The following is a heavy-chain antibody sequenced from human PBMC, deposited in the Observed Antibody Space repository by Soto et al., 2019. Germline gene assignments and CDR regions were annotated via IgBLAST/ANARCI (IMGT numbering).Heavy chain of an antibody. CDR1: GFTFSSYG. CDR2: ISYDGSNK. Sequence: QVQLVESGGGVVQPGRSLRLSCAASGFTFSSYGMHWVRQAPGKGLEWVAVISYDGSNKYYADSVKGRFTISRDNSKNTLYLQMNSLRAEDTAVYYCAKEISELRFLEWLGGIDYWGQGTLVTVSS. D-gene: IGHD3-3*01. V-gene: IGHV3-30*18. CDR3: AKEISELRFLEWLGGIDY. J-gene: IGHJ4*02.